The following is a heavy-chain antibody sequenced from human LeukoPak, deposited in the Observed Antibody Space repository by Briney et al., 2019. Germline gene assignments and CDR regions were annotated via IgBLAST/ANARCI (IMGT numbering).Heavy chain of an antibody. Sequence: GGSLRLSCAASGFTVSSNYISWVRQAPGKGLEWVSVIYSGGSTFYADSVKGRFTISRDNSRNTLYLQMNSLRAEDTAVYYCAARPPIVVRGPFDYWGQGTLVTVSS. CDR3: AARPPIVVRGPFDY. J-gene: IGHJ4*02. CDR2: IYSGGST. V-gene: IGHV3-53*01. D-gene: IGHD3-22*01. CDR1: GFTVSSNY.